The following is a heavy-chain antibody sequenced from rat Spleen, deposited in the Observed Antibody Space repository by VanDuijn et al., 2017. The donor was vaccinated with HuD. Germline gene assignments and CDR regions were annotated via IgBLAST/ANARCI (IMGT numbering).Heavy chain of an antibody. CDR3: ATPPRDYSSPFDY. CDR1: GFTFSDYN. D-gene: IGHD1-2*01. J-gene: IGHJ2*01. Sequence: EVQLVESGGGLVQPGRSLKLSCAASGFTFSDYNMAWVRQAPKKGLEWVATIIYDGIRTYYRDSVKGRFTISRDNAKSTLYLQMDNLRSEDTATYYCATPPRDYSSPFDYWGQGVMVTVSS. V-gene: IGHV5S10*01. CDR2: IIYDGIRT.